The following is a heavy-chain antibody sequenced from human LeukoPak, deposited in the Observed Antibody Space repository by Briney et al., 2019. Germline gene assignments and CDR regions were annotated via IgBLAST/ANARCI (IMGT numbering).Heavy chain of an antibody. D-gene: IGHD3-10*01. CDR1: GFTVSSNY. CDR2: IYSGGST. J-gene: IGHJ5*02. V-gene: IGHV3-53*01. Sequence: PGGSLRLSCAASGFTVSSNYMSWVRQAPGKGLEWVSVIYSGGSTYYADSVKGRFTISRDNSKNTLYLQMNSLRAEDTAVYYCARDRAPTMVRGVRGGWFDPWGQGTLVTVSS. CDR3: ARDRAPTMVRGVRGGWFDP.